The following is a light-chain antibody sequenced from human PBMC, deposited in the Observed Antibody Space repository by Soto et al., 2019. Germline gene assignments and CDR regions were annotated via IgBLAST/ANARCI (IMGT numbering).Light chain of an antibody. CDR1: QTINNN. CDR2: GAS. V-gene: IGKV3-15*01. J-gene: IGKJ1*01. Sequence: VMTQAPATLSVSPGERATLSCRASQTINNNVAWYQLKDGQVPRLVIYGASTRATDIPARFSGSGSGTEFTLTISSLQSEDFAVYYCQHYNNWPPWTFGQGTKVDI. CDR3: QHYNNWPPWT.